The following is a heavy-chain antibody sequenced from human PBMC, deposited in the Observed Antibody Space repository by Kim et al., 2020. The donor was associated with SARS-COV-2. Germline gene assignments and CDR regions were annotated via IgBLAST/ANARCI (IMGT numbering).Heavy chain of an antibody. CDR1: GVSISSYY. V-gene: IGHV4-59*13. CDR2: IYNSGST. J-gene: IGHJ6*02. Sequence: SETLSLTCTASGVSISSYYWSWIRQPPGKGLEWIWYIYNSGSTNYNPSLKRRVTISVDTTKNQFSLKLISVTAADTAVYYCAGERGVYSSSWKYYYYGMDVWGQGTTVTVSS. D-gene: IGHD6-13*01. CDR3: AGERGVYSSSWKYYYYGMDV.